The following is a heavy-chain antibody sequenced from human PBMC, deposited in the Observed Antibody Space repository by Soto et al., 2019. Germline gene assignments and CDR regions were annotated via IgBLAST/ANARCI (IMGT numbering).Heavy chain of an antibody. Sequence: SETLSLTCTVSGGSVSSGSYYWSWIRQPPGKGLEWIGYIYYSGSTNYNPSLKSRVTISVDTSKNQFSLKLSSATAADTAVYYCARYGTYYYDSSGYTNWFDPWGQGTLVTVSS. CDR1: GGSVSSGSYY. D-gene: IGHD3-22*01. J-gene: IGHJ5*02. V-gene: IGHV4-61*01. CDR3: ARYGTYYYDSSGYTNWFDP. CDR2: IYYSGST.